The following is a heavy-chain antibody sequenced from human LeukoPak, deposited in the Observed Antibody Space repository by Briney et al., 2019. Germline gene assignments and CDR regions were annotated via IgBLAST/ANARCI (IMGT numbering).Heavy chain of an antibody. CDR2: INQDGSEK. J-gene: IGHJ3*02. CDR1: GFTFSSHW. D-gene: IGHD2-15*01. Sequence: GGSLRLSCAASGFTFSSHWMTWVRQAPGKGLEWVANINQDGSEKYYVDSVKGRFTISRDNAKNSLYLQMNSLRAEDTAVYYCARDVGYCSGGSCLDAFDIWGQGTMVTVSS. V-gene: IGHV3-7*01. CDR3: ARDVGYCSGGSCLDAFDI.